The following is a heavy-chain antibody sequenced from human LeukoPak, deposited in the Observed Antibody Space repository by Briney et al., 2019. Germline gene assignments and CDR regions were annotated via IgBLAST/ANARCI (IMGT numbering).Heavy chain of an antibody. CDR1: VYTFTDYY. CDR3: AIGEYYDSSGYS. Sequence: APVKVSCKASVYTFTDYYMHWVQQAPGKGLEWMGRVDPEDGETIYAEKFQGRVTITADTSTDTAYMELSSLRSEDTAVYYCAIGEYYDSSGYSWGQGTLVTVSS. J-gene: IGHJ4*02. V-gene: IGHV1-69-2*01. CDR2: VDPEDGET. D-gene: IGHD3-22*01.